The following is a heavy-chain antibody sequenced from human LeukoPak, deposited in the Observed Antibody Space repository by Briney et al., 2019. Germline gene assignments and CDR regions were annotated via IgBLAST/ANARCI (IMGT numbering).Heavy chain of an antibody. Sequence: GGSLRLSCAASGFTVSSNYMSWVRQAPGQGLEWISVTHSGGDTYYTDSVNGRFTISRDTSKNTVFLQINSLRVEDTAVYYCARSQRIDWNFDYWGQGTLVTVSS. V-gene: IGHV3-53*01. J-gene: IGHJ4*02. D-gene: IGHD3-9*01. CDR3: ARSQRIDWNFDY. CDR2: THSGGDT. CDR1: GFTVSSNY.